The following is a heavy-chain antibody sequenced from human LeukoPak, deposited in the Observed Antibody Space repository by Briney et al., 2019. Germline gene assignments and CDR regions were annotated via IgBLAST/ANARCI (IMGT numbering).Heavy chain of an antibody. J-gene: IGHJ4*02. D-gene: IGHD3-22*01. Sequence: GGSLRLSCAASGLTVSSNYMSWVRQAPGKGLEWVSLIYSGSSTYYADSVKGRFTISRDKSKNTLYLQMSSLRVEDTAVYYCARLVYDNSGYYYFVYWGQGTLVTVSS. V-gene: IGHV3-66*01. CDR3: ARLVYDNSGYYYFVY. CDR1: GLTVSSNY. CDR2: IYSGSST.